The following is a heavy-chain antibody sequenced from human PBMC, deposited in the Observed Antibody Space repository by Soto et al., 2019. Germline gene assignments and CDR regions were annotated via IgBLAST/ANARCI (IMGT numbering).Heavy chain of an antibody. Sequence: EVELVESGGGLAKPGESLRLSCAASGFAFSDAWMTWVRQAPGKGLEWIGRIKSKTDGGTTDYAAPVKDRFIISRDDSKDPLYLQINSLRVEDTAVYYCSTRRPPQCDCPLDFWGQGALVTVSS. D-gene: IGHD2-21*02. CDR3: STRRPPQCDCPLDF. J-gene: IGHJ4*02. CDR1: GFAFSDAW. V-gene: IGHV3-15*05. CDR2: IKSKTDGGTT.